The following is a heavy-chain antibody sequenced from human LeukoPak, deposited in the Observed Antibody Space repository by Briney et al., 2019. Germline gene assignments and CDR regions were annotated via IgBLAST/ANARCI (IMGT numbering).Heavy chain of an antibody. CDR2: ISSGSSYM. CDR1: GFTFSGYN. J-gene: IGHJ4*02. D-gene: IGHD4/OR15-4a*01. Sequence: AGGSLRLSCAASGFTFSGYNMNWVRQAPGKGLEWVSSISSGSSYMYYADSVKGRFTISRDNAKNSLYLQMNSLRAEDTAVYYCARGGASMVVTFDWGQGTLVTVSS. V-gene: IGHV3-21*01. CDR3: ARGGASMVVTFD.